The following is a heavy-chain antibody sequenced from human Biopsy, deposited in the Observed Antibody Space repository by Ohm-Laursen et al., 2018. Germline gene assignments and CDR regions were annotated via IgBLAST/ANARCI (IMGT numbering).Heavy chain of an antibody. D-gene: IGHD1-1*01. CDR3: ARLYRLDDYWNDDPPDAFDV. CDR1: GGSITDDY. Sequence: SETLSLTCTVSGGSITDDYWSWIRQSPGKGLEWIGFISRGGDTTYNPSLRGRVAISVDTSKNQFSLKLSSVIAADTAIFFCARLYRLDDYWNDDPPDAFDVWGQGARVTVSS. J-gene: IGHJ3*01. V-gene: IGHV4-59*01. CDR2: ISRGGDT.